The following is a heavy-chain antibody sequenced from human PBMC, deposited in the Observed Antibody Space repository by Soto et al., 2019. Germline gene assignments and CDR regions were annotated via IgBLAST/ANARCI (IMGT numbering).Heavy chain of an antibody. CDR1: GGSISSSSYY. CDR3: AGPAGWLGPFDY. Sequence: SETLSLTCTVSGGSISSSSYYWGWIRQPPGKGLEWIGSIYYSGSTNYNPSLKSRVTISVDTSKNQFSLKLSSVTAADTAVYYCAGPAGWLGPFDYWGQGTLVTVSS. J-gene: IGHJ4*02. V-gene: IGHV4-39*07. D-gene: IGHD6-19*01. CDR2: IYYSGST.